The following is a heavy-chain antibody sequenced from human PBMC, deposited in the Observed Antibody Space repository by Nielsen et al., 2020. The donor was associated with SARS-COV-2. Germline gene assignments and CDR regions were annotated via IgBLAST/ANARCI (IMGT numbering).Heavy chain of an antibody. CDR2: ISYDGSNK. CDR1: GFTFSSYA. CDR3: ARPQDAEYYDSSGGMDV. V-gene: IGHV3-30-3*01. Sequence: GGSLRLSCAASGFTFSSYAMSWVRQAPGKGLEWVAVISYDGSNKYYADSVKGRFTISRDNSKNTLYLQMNSLRAEDTAVYYCARPQDAEYYDSSGGMDVWGQGTTVTVSS. J-gene: IGHJ6*02. D-gene: IGHD3-22*01.